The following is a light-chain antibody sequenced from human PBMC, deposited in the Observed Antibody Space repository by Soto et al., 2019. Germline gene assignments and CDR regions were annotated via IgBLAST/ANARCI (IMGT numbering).Light chain of an antibody. J-gene: IGKJ4*01. V-gene: IGKV3-15*01. CDR2: DAS. CDR1: QSVSSN. CDR3: QQYDNWPPLT. Sequence: IVMTQSPATLSVSPGERATLSCRASQSVSSNLAWYQQKPGQAPRLLIYDASTRATGIPARFSGSGSGTYFTLTISSLQSEDFALYYCQQYDNWPPLTFGGGTKVEIK.